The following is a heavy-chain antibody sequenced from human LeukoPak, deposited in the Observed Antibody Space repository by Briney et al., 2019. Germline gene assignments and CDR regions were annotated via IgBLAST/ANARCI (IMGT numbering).Heavy chain of an antibody. J-gene: IGHJ3*02. V-gene: IGHV3-21*01. CDR3: ARDRVTRPSDAFDI. D-gene: IGHD4-11*01. CDR1: GFTFSSYS. CDR2: ISSSSSYI. Sequence: PGGSLRLSCAASGFTFSSYSMNWVRQAPGKGLDWDSSISSSSSYIYYADSVKGRFTISRDNAKNSLYLQMNSLRAEDTAVYYCARDRVTRPSDAFDIWGQGTMVTVSS.